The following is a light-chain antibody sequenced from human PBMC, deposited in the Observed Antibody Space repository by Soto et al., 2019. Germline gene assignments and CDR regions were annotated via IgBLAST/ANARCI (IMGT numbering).Light chain of an antibody. V-gene: IGKV3-20*01. CDR2: GAS. CDR1: QSISRNY. J-gene: IGKJ4*01. Sequence: EIVLTQSPGTLSLSPGERATLSCRASQSISRNYLGWYQQNVGQAPRLLIYGASNRATGIPGRFSGSASGTDFTLTISSLEPEDFAVYYCQHYGSSPRVFGGGTKVEIK. CDR3: QHYGSSPRV.